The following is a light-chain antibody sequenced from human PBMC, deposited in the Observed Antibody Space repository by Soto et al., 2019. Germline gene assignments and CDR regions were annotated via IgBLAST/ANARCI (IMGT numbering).Light chain of an antibody. V-gene: IGLV2-8*01. CDR3: ISYTDRKHLV. CDR1: SIDIGGYNS. J-gene: IGLJ1*01. CDR2: DVT. Sequence: QSALTQSPSASGSPGQSVTISCTGTSIDIGGYNSVSWYQQHPGKAPKVMIYDVTKRPSGVPDRFSGSKSGNTASLTVSALQDEDEADYYCISYTDRKHLVFGTGTKVTVL.